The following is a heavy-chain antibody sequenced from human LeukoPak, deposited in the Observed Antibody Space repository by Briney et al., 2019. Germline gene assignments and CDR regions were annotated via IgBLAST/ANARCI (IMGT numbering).Heavy chain of an antibody. CDR1: GFTFSDYY. J-gene: IGHJ5*02. V-gene: IGHV3-11*01. CDR2: ISSSGSTI. CDR3: ARDRDGYNSDSRFDP. Sequence: SGGSLTLSCAASGFTFSDYYMSGIRQAPGKGLEWVGYISSSGSTIYYADSVKGRFTISRDHAKNSLYLQMNSLRPEDTAVYYCARDRDGYNSDSRFDPWGQGTLVTVSS. D-gene: IGHD5-12*01.